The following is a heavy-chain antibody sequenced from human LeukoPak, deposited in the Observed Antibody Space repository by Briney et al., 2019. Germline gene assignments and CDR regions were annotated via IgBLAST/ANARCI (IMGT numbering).Heavy chain of an antibody. CDR1: GGSISSYY. D-gene: IGHD5-24*01. Sequence: SETLSLTCIVSGGSISSYYWSWIRQPAGKGLEWIGRIYTSGSTNYNPSLKSRVTMSVDTSKNQFSLKLSSVTAADTAVYYCARDHRDGYFENCYMDVWGKGTTVTVSS. CDR2: IYTSGST. J-gene: IGHJ6*03. CDR3: ARDHRDGYFENCYMDV. V-gene: IGHV4-4*07.